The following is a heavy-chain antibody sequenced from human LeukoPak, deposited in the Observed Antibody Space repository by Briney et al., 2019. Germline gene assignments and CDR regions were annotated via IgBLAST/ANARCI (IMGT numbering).Heavy chain of an antibody. Sequence: ASVKVSCKASGYTFTGYYMHWVRQAPGQGLEWMGWINPNTGGTNYAQKFEGRVTMTKDTSSSTAFMELNRLRSDDTAVYYCARGDSSGYYYFDYWGQGTLVTVSS. J-gene: IGHJ4*02. CDR2: INPNTGGT. D-gene: IGHD3-22*01. CDR3: ARGDSSGYYYFDY. V-gene: IGHV1-2*02. CDR1: GYTFTGYY.